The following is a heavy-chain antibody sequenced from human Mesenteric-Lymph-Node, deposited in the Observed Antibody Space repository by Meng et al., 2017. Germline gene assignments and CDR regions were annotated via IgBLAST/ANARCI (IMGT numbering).Heavy chain of an antibody. CDR3: ARGPIAAALYYYYGMDV. D-gene: IGHD6-13*01. CDR2: TYYRSKWYN. V-gene: IGHV6-1*01. J-gene: IGHJ6*02. Sequence: SQTLSLTCAISGDSVSSNSAAWNWIRQSPSRGLEWLGRTYYRSKWYNDYAVSVKSRITINPDTSKNQFSLQLNSVTPEDTAVYYCARGPIAAALYYYYGMDVWGQGNTVTGAS. CDR1: GDSVSSNSAA.